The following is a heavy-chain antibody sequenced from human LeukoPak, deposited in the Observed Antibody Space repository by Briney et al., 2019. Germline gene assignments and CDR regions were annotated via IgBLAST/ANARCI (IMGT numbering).Heavy chain of an antibody. V-gene: IGHV3-21*01. D-gene: IGHD1-7*01. CDR2: ISSSSSYI. J-gene: IGHJ4*02. CDR3: ARDGTGSGFDY. Sequence: SLRLSCAASGFTFSSYSMNWVRQAPGKGLEWVSSISSSSSYIYYAASVKGRFTISRDNSKNTLYLQTNSLRAEDTAVYYCARDGTGSGFDYWGQGTLVTVSS. CDR1: GFTFSSYS.